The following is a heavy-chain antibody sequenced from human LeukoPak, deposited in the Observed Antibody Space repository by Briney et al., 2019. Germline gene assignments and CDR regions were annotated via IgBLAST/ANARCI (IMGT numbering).Heavy chain of an antibody. CDR1: GYTFTSYY. V-gene: IGHV1-46*01. CDR3: ARSYDSSGYYGGYWFDY. D-gene: IGHD3-22*01. J-gene: IGHJ4*02. Sequence: ASVKVSCKASGYTFTSYYMHWARQAPGQGLEWMGIINPSGGSTSYAQKFQGRVTMTRDTSTSTVYMELSSLRSEDTAVYYCARSYDSSGYYGGYWFDYWGQGTLVTVSS. CDR2: INPSGGST.